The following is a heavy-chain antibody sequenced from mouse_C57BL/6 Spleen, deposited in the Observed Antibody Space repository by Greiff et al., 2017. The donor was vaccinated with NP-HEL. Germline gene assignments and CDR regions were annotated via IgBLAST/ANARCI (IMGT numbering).Heavy chain of an antibody. V-gene: IGHV1-4*01. J-gene: IGHJ2*01. CDR2: INPSSGYT. Sequence: VQLQESGAELARPGASVKMSCKASGYTFTSYTMHWVKQRPGQGLEWIGYINPSSGYTKYNQKFKDKATLTADKSSSTAYMQLSSLTSEDSAVYYCARKLDFDYWGQGTTLTVSS. CDR3: ARKLDFDY. CDR1: GYTFTSYT.